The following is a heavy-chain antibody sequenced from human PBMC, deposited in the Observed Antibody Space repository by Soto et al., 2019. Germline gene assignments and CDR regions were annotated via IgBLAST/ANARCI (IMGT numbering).Heavy chain of an antibody. V-gene: IGHV4-39*01. J-gene: IGHJ4*02. CDR1: GGSISSSSYY. D-gene: IGHD3-16*01. CDR3: ARHFYRGFFDY. Sequence: QLQLQESGPGLVKPSETLSLTCTVSGGSISSSSYYWGWIRQPPGKGLEWIGSIYYSGSTYYNPSLKSRVTISVDTSKNQFSLKLSSVTAADTAVYYCARHFYRGFFDYWGQGTLVTVSS. CDR2: IYYSGST.